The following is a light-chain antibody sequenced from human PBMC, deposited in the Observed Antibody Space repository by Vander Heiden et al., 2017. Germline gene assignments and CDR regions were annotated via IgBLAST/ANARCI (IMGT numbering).Light chain of an antibody. CDR1: QSISSW. J-gene: IGKJ1*01. CDR3: QQYNSYSRT. Sequence: DIQMTQSPSTLSASVGDRVTITCRASQSISSWLAWYQQKPGKASKLLIYKASSLESGVPSRFSGSGSGTEFTLTISSLQPDDLATYYCQQYNSYSRTFGQGTKVEIK. V-gene: IGKV1-5*03. CDR2: KAS.